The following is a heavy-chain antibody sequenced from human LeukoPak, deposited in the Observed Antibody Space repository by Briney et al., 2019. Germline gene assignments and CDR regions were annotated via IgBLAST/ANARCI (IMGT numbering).Heavy chain of an antibody. D-gene: IGHD4-17*01. Sequence: GGSLRLSCAASGFTFSSYAMSWVRQAPGKGLEWVSAISGSGGSTYYADSVKGRFTISRDNSKNTLYLQMNSLRAEDTAMYYCARPRTTDYGDYVAYFDYWGQGTLVTVSS. V-gene: IGHV3-23*01. CDR1: GFTFSSYA. CDR2: ISGSGGST. J-gene: IGHJ4*02. CDR3: ARPRTTDYGDYVAYFDY.